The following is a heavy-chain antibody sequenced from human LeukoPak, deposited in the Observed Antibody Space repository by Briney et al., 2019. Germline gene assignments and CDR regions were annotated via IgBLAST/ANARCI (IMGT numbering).Heavy chain of an antibody. V-gene: IGHV3-23*01. Sequence: GGSLRLSCAASGFTFSAYGMSWVRQSPRKGLEWVSGVSGADGTTYYADSVKGRFTISRDNSKSTLYLQMNSLRAEDTAVYYCAKEKWFGELSRRNFDYWGQGTLVTVSS. CDR1: GFTFSAYG. CDR2: VSGADGTT. CDR3: AKEKWFGELSRRNFDY. J-gene: IGHJ4*02. D-gene: IGHD3-10*01.